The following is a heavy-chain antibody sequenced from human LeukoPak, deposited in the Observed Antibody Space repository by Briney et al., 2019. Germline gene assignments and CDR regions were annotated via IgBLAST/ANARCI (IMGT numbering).Heavy chain of an antibody. J-gene: IGHJ4*02. CDR1: GGSISSYY. CDR3: AGKGWLRALYY. D-gene: IGHD5-12*01. CDR2: IYYSGST. V-gene: IGHV4-59*12. Sequence: SETLSLTCTVSGGSISSYYWSWIRQPPGKGLEWIGYIYYSGSTNYNPSLKSRVTISVDTSKNQFSLKLSSVTAADTAVYYCAGKGWLRALYYWGQGTLVTVSS.